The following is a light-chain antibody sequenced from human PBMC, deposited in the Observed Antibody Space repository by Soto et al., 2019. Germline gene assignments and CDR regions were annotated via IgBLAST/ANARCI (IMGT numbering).Light chain of an antibody. Sequence: DIQMTRSPSSLSASVGDRVTITCRAVQDININLAWYQQKPGKVPKLLISAASTLQSGVPSRFSDSGSGTDFTLTISSLQPEDVATYYCQKYDGAPLTFGGGTKVEIK. CDR3: QKYDGAPLT. CDR2: AAS. J-gene: IGKJ4*01. CDR1: QDININ. V-gene: IGKV1-27*01.